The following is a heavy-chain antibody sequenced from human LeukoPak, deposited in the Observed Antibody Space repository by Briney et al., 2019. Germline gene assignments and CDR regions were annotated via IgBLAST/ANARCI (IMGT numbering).Heavy chain of an antibody. J-gene: IGHJ4*02. D-gene: IGHD6-13*01. V-gene: IGHV3-11*01. CDR1: GFSFTDYY. Sequence: GGSLRLPCAASGFSFTDYYFSWIRQAPGKGLEWVSFINVNGGAMYYADFVKGRFTISRDNAKSSLYLEMNSLRVEDTAVYYCARGSRILAAGSYYFDYWGQGSLVTVSS. CDR3: ARGSRILAAGSYYFDY. CDR2: INVNGGAM.